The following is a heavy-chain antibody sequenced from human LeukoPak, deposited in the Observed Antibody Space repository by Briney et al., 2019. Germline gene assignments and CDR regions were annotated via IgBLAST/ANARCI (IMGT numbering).Heavy chain of an antibody. D-gene: IGHD6-19*01. J-gene: IGHJ4*02. V-gene: IGHV3-30-3*01. CDR1: GFTFSTYT. CDR2: ISYDGSSD. Sequence: GRSLRLSCAASGFTFSTYTIHWVRQAPGKGLEWVAVISYDGSSDYYADSVKGRFTISRDDSKNTLYLQMNSLRAEDTAVYYCAKGSGWYVWGQGTLVTVSS. CDR3: AKGSGWYV.